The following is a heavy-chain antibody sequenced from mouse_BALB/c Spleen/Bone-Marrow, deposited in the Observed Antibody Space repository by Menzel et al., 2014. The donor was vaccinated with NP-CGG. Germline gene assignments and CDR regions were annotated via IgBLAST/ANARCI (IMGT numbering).Heavy chain of an antibody. V-gene: IGHV1-22*01. CDR3: TRSRYGDY. Sequence: EVQLQESGPELVKPGASVKISCKTSGYTFTDYTMHWVKQSPGKRLEWIGHINPNIGGTNYNQKFKGKATLTLDKSSRTAYMELRSRTSECSAVYYCTRSRYGDYWGQGTTLTVSS. CDR1: GYTFTDYT. CDR2: INPNIGGT. J-gene: IGHJ2*01. D-gene: IGHD2-14*01.